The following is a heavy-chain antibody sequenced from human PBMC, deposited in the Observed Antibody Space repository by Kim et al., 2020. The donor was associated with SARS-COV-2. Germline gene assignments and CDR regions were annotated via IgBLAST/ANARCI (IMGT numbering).Heavy chain of an antibody. CDR1: GGSFSGYY. V-gene: IGHV4-34*01. Sequence: SETLSLTCAVYGGSFSGYYWSWIRQPPGKGLEWIGEINHSGSTNYNPSLKSRVTISVDTSKNQFSLKLSSVTAADTAVYYCARGFYYYCDSSGYLYYYYYGMDVWGQETTVTVSS. CDR2: INHSGST. CDR3: ARGFYYYCDSSGYLYYYYYGMDV. D-gene: IGHD3-22*01. J-gene: IGHJ6*02.